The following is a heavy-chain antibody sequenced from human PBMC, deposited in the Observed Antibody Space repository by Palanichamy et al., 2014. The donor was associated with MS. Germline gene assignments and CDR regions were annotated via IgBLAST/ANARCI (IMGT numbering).Heavy chain of an antibody. CDR3: AKGRPPYYDFWRGFYDF. V-gene: IGHV3-9*01. Sequence: EAQLVESGGGLVQPGRSLRLSCAASGFNFDDYAMHWVRQAPGKGLEWVSGISWNSDNIGYADSVKGRFTISRDNAKNSLYLQMNSLGPEDTAFYYCAKGRPPYYDFWRGFYDFWGQGTLVTVSS. CDR2: ISWNSDNI. D-gene: IGHD3-3*01. J-gene: IGHJ4*02. CDR1: GFNFDDYA.